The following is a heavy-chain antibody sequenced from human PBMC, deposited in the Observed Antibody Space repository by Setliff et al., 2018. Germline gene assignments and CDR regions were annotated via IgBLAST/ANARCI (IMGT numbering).Heavy chain of an antibody. J-gene: IGHJ4*02. CDR2: INHRGST. V-gene: IGHV4-34*01. CDR1: GESFSDYY. CDR3: RLAHCNTTSCEEALDF. Sequence: SETLSLTCSVYGESFSDYYWSWIRQPPGKGLEWIEEINHRGSTNYSPSLRSRVTMSVDSSKKQLSLKLTTVTAADTAVYYFRLAHCNTTSCEEALDFWSQGTLVTVPQ. D-gene: IGHD2-2*01.